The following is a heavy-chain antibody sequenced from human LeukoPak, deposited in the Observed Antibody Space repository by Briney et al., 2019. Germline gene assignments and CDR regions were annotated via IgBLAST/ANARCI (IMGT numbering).Heavy chain of an antibody. D-gene: IGHD3-3*01. CDR1: GGSISSGDYY. V-gene: IGHV4-30-4*08. J-gene: IGHJ4*02. Sequence: SETLSLTCTVPGGSISSGDYYWSWIRQPPGKGLEWIGYIYYSGSTYYNPSLKSRVTISVDTSKNQFSLKLSSVTAADTAVYYCARDPYYDFWSGYPPDWGQGTLVTVSS. CDR2: IYYSGST. CDR3: ARDPYYDFWSGYPPD.